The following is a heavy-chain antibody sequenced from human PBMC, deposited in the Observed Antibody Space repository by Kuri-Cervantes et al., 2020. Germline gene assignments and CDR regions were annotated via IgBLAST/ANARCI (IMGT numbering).Heavy chain of an antibody. J-gene: IGHJ6*03. CDR1: GFALSNAW. CDR3: ARDSPNYYYYYMDV. Sequence: GESLKISCAASGFALSNAWMSWVRQAPGKGLEWVGRIKSKTDGGTTDYAAPVKGRFTISRDDSKNTLYLQMNSLRAEGTAVCFCARDSPNYYYYYMDVWGKGTTVTVSS. V-gene: IGHV3-15*01. CDR2: IKSKTDGGTT.